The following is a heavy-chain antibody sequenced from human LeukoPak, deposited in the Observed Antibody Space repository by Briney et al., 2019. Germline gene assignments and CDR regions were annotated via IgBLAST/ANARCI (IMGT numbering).Heavy chain of an antibody. V-gene: IGHV3-74*01. CDR1: GFTFSSYW. J-gene: IGHJ3*02. CDR3: AREEEVFDWLFGAFDI. CDR2: INSDGNST. D-gene: IGHD3-9*01. Sequence: GGSLRLSCAASGFTFSSYWMHWVRQAPGKGLVWVSRINSDGNSTSYADSVKGRFTISRDNAKNTLYLQMNSLRAEDTAVYYCAREEEVFDWLFGAFDIWGQGTMVTVSS.